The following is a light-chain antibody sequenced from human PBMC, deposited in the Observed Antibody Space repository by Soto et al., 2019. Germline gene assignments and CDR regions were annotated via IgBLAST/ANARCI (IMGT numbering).Light chain of an antibody. J-gene: IGKJ1*01. V-gene: IGKV3-15*01. CDR3: QHYNTWPWT. CDR1: QSVNSY. CDR2: DAS. Sequence: EIVLTQSPATLSLSPGERATLSCRASQSVNSYLAWYQQKPGQAPRLLIYDASTRATGSPARFSGSGSGTEFTLTISSLQSEDFAVYYCQHYNTWPWTFGQGTKVDIK.